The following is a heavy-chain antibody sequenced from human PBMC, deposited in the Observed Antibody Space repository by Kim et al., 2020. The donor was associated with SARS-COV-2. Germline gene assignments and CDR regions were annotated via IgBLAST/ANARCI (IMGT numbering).Heavy chain of an antibody. D-gene: IGHD4-17*01. Sequence: SETLSLTCNVSGGSITNYYWSWIRQPPGKELEWIGYIFYSGSTNYNPSLKSRVTMSADTSKNQFSLRLTSVTAADTAVYYCARHRETDYGDYGFDYWGRG. CDR3: ARHRETDYGDYGFDY. CDR1: GGSITNYY. V-gene: IGHV4-59*08. J-gene: IGHJ4*02. CDR2: IFYSGST.